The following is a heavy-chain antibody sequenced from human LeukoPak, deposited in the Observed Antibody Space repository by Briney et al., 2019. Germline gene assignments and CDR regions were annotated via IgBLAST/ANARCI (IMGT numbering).Heavy chain of an antibody. CDR1: LFTLNSPNF. V-gene: IGHV3-66*01. CDR2: IYSRGYT. CDR3: ATGGITSGYFSPFDS. Sequence: GGSLRLSCAASLFTLNSPNFMNWVRHAPGKGLAWVSVIYSRGYTHYADSVKARFTISRDDSKNTLSLHMNSLRTEDTAVYYCATGGITSGYFSPFDSWGQGTLVTVSS. D-gene: IGHD3-22*01. J-gene: IGHJ4*02.